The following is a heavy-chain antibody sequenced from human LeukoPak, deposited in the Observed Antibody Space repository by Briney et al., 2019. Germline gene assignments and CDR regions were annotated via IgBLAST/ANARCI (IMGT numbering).Heavy chain of an antibody. J-gene: IGHJ5*01. D-gene: IGHD4-11*01. CDR3: ARSVPSLDYLFDS. V-gene: IGHV4-59*08. Sequence: KPSETLSLTCTVSGGSISGYYWTWIRQLPGKGLEWIGYIYNSGITNYNPSLKSRVTVSVDTSKNQFSLRPTSVTAADTAVYYCARSVPSLDYLFDSWGHGTLVTVSS. CDR2: IYNSGIT. CDR1: GGSISGYY.